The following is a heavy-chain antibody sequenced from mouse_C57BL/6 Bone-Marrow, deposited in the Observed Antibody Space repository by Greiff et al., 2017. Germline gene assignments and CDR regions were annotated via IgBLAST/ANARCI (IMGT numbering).Heavy chain of an antibody. Sequence: QVQLQQPGAELVRPGSSVKLSCKASGYTFTSYWMHWVKQRPIQGLEWIGNIDPSDSETHYNQKFKDKATLTVDKSSSTAYMQLSRLTSEDSAVYYCARKVATQLSYFDYWGQGTTLTVSS. J-gene: IGHJ2*01. V-gene: IGHV1-52*01. CDR2: IDPSDSET. CDR3: ARKVATQLSYFDY. CDR1: GYTFTSYW. D-gene: IGHD1-1*01.